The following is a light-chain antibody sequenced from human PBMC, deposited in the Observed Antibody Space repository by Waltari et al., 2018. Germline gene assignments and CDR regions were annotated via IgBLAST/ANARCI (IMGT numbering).Light chain of an antibody. J-gene: IGKJ1*01. CDR2: TAS. Sequence: DIQMTQSPSSLSASVGDRVTLSCRASQSIISSLNWYQQKPGKAPKLLIYTASSLQSGVPSGFSGSGSGTDFTLTISSLQPEDIATYYCQQSYTMPRTFGQGTKVEIK. CDR1: QSIISS. V-gene: IGKV1-39*01. CDR3: QQSYTMPRT.